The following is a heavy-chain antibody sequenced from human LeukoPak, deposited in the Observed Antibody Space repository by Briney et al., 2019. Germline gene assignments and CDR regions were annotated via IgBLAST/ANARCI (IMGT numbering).Heavy chain of an antibody. J-gene: IGHJ5*02. Sequence: NSGGSLRLSCGASGFTLSDYYVSWLREAPGRGLEWVSYIKSSSNHTTNGGAARGPFNISRDNAKNSLYLQMNSQRVEDTVVYYCARSPRYCSSTSCQGGNWFAPWGQGTLVTVSS. CDR3: ARSPRYCSSTSCQGGNWFAP. CDR1: GFTLSDYY. CDR2: IKSSSNHT. V-gene: IGHV3-11*03. D-gene: IGHD2-2*01.